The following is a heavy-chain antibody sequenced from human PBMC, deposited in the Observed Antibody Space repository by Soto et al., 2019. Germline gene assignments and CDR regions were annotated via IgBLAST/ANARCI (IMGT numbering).Heavy chain of an antibody. CDR3: ARDQSGYYLDY. CDR2: IWYDGSNK. Sequence: GGSLRLSCAASGFTFSSYGMHWVRQAPGKGLEWVAVIWYDGSNKYYADSVKGRFTISRDNSKNTLYLQMNSLRAEDTAVYYCARDQSGYYLDYWGQGTLVTVSS. J-gene: IGHJ4*02. V-gene: IGHV3-33*01. CDR1: GFTFSSYG. D-gene: IGHD3-3*01.